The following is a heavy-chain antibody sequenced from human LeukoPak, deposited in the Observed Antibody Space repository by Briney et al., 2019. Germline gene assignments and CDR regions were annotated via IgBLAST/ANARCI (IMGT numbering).Heavy chain of an antibody. Sequence: SSETLSLTCAVYGGSFSGYYWGWIRQPPGKGLEWIGSVYYSGSTYYNPSLKSRVTISVDTSKNQFSLRLRSVTAADTAVYYCARDSSSNTQQINFDYWGQGTLLTVSS. J-gene: IGHJ4*02. CDR3: ARDSSSNTQQINFDY. CDR1: GGSFSGYY. D-gene: IGHD6-13*01. CDR2: VYYSGST. V-gene: IGHV4-34*01.